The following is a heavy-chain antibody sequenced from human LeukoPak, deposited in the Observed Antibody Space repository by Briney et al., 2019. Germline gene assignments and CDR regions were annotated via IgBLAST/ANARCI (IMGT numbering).Heavy chain of an antibody. CDR3: AVTYYDFWSGPESNWFDP. CDR1: GGSFSGYY. CDR2: INHSGST. D-gene: IGHD3-3*01. V-gene: IGHV4-34*01. Sequence: SETLSLTCAVYGGSFSGYYWSWIRQPPGKGLEWIGEINHSGSTNYNPSLKSRVTISVDTSKNQFSLKLSSVTAADTAVYYCAVTYYDFWSGPESNWFDPWGQGTLVTVSS. J-gene: IGHJ5*02.